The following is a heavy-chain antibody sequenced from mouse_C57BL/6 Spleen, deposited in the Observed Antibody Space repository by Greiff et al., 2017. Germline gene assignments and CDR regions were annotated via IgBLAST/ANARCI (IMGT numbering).Heavy chain of an antibody. CDR3: AKAGDNGSWFAY. CDR1: GYTFTSYW. J-gene: IGHJ3*01. CDR2: IYPGSGST. D-gene: IGHD1-3*01. Sequence: QVQLKQPGAELVKPGASVKMSCKASGYTFTSYWITWVKQRPGQGLEWIGDIYPGSGSTNYNEKFKSKATLTVDTSSSTAYMQLSSLTSEDSAVYYCAKAGDNGSWFAYWGQGTLVTVSA. V-gene: IGHV1-55*01.